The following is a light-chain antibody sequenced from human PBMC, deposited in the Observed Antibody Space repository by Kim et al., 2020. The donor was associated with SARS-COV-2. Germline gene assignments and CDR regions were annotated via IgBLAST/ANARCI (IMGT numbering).Light chain of an antibody. CDR2: GAS. V-gene: IGKV3-20*01. CDR1: QSVSSRY. CDR3: QQYGSSPSYS. J-gene: IGKJ2*03. Sequence: YPGERATLSCRASQSVSSRYLAWYQQKPGQAPRLLIYGASSRATGIPDRFSGSGSGTDFTLTISRLEPEDFAVYYCQQYGSSPSYSFGQGTKLEI.